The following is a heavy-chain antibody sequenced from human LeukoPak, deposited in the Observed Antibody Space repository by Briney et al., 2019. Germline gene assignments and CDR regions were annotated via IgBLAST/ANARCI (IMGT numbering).Heavy chain of an antibody. V-gene: IGHV3-48*02. CDR2: ISRSSSTV. CDR3: ARDPITMVRVVVHHYFDD. Sequence: GGSLRLSCAASAFTFSRYGMNGVRQAPGKGLEWVSYISRSSSTVYYADSVKGRFTISRDNAKNSLYLQMNSLRDEDAAVYYCARDPITMVRVVVHHYFDDWGQGTLVTVSS. CDR1: AFTFSRYG. J-gene: IGHJ4*02. D-gene: IGHD3-10*01.